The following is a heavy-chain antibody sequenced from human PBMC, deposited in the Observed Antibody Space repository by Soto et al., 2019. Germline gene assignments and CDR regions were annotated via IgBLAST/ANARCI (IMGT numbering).Heavy chain of an antibody. V-gene: IGHV4-61*01. D-gene: IGHD4-17*01. CDR2: IYYSGST. CDR1: GGSVSSGSYY. J-gene: IGHJ4*02. Sequence: PSETLSLTCTVSGGSVSSGSYYWSWIRQPPGKGLEWIGYIYYSGSTNYNPSLKSRVTISVDTSKNQFSLKLSSVTAADTAVYYCARENDYGDYVGYWGQGTLVTVS. CDR3: ARENDYGDYVGY.